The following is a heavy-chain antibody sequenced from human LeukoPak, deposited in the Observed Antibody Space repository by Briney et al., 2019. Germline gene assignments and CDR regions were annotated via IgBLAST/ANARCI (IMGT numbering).Heavy chain of an antibody. D-gene: IGHD3-10*01. J-gene: IGHJ4*02. Sequence: GRSLRLSCAASGFTLSSYSMNWVRQAPGKGLEWVSSISSSSSYIYYADSVKGRFTISRDNAKNSLYLQMNSLRAEDTAVYYCARESITMVRGVIIKRGYFDYWGQGTLVTVSS. CDR3: ARESITMVRGVIIKRGYFDY. CDR1: GFTLSSYS. V-gene: IGHV3-21*01. CDR2: ISSSSSYI.